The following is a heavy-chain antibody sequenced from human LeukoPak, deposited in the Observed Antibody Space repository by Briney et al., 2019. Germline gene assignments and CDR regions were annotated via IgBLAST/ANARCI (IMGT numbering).Heavy chain of an antibody. J-gene: IGHJ6*02. Sequence: GGSLRLSCAASGFTFSDHYMDWVRQAPGKGLEWVGRLRTKTNSYTTIYAASVKGRFTIPRDDSKNSLYLQMNSLKTEDTAVYYCARTPCSPSRQGYGRDVWGQGPTVTVSS. CDR1: GFTFSDHY. V-gene: IGHV3-72*01. CDR2: LRTKTNSYTT. CDR3: ARTPCSPSRQGYGRDV. D-gene: IGHD2-2*01.